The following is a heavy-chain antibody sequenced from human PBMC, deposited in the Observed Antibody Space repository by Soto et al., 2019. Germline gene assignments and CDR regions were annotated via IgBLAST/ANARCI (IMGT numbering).Heavy chain of an antibody. V-gene: IGHV3-21*01. Sequence: PGGSLRLSCAASGFTCSSYSMNWVRQAPGKGLEWVSSISSSSSYIYYADSVKGRFTISRDNAKNSLYLQMNSLRAVVTAVYYCAREWYYVSSGYYRNRGAFDFWGQGTMVTVSS. D-gene: IGHD3-22*01. CDR2: ISSSSSYI. CDR3: AREWYYVSSGYYRNRGAFDF. J-gene: IGHJ3*01. CDR1: GFTCSSYS.